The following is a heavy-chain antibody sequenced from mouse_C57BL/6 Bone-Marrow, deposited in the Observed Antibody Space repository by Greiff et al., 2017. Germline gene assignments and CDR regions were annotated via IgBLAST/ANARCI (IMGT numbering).Heavy chain of an antibody. D-gene: IGHD1-1*01. CDR2: ISYDGSH. CDR1: GYSITSGYY. V-gene: IGHV3-6*01. J-gene: IGHJ2*01. CDR3: ARWHYYGPP. Sequence: ESGPGLVKPSQSLSLTCSVTGYSITSGYYWNWNRQVPGNKREWMGYISYDGSHNYNPHPKNRITITRDTSKYQFFLMLNSVTTEDPATYYCARWHYYGPPWVQGTTLTVSS.